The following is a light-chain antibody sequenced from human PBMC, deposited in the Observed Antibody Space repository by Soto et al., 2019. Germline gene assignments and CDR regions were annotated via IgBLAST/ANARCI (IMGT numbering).Light chain of an antibody. CDR3: XXXSXWPSMXT. J-gene: IGKJ2*01. Sequence: EIVLTQSPATLSLSPGERATLSCRASQSVSSYLAWYQQKPGQAPRLLIYDASNRATGIPARFSGSGSGTDXTLTIXSLEXEDFAVYYXXXXSXWPSMXTFGQGTKLEIK. V-gene: IGKV3-11*01. CDR2: DAS. CDR1: QSVSSY.